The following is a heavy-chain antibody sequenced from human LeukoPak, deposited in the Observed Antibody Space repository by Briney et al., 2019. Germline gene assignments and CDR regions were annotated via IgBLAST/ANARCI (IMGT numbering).Heavy chain of an antibody. J-gene: IGHJ4*02. D-gene: IGHD6-19*01. CDR3: AKDRRGASGWDYFDY. CDR2: IRSSGGST. CDR1: GFTFSSYA. V-gene: IGHV3-23*01. Sequence: GGSLRLSCVVSGFTFSSYAMSWVRQAPGKGLEWVSTIRSSGGSTYYADSVKGRFTISRDNSKNTLYLQMNSLRAEDTAVYYCAKDRRGASGWDYFDYWGQGTLVTVSS.